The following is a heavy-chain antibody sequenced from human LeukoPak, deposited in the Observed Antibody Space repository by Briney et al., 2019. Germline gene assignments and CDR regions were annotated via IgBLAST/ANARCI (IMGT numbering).Heavy chain of an antibody. CDR1: GFTFSSYE. D-gene: IGHD3-9*01. V-gene: IGHV3-48*03. J-gene: IGHJ5*02. Sequence: GGSLRLSCAASGFTFSSYEMNWVRQAPGKGLVWVSYISSSGSTIYYADSVKGRFTISRDNAKNSLYLQMNRLRSEDTAVYYCARVGPLRYFDWSYPGGSFDPWGQGTLVTVSS. CDR3: ARVGPLRYFDWSYPGGSFDP. CDR2: ISSSGSTI.